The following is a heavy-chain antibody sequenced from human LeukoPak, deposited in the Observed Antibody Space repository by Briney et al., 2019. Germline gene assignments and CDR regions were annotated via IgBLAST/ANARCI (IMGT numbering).Heavy chain of an antibody. Sequence: SETLSLTCTVSGGSISSYYWSWIRQPPGKGLEWIGYIYYSGNTNYNPSLKSRVTISVDTSKNQFSLKLSSVTAADTAVYYCARGLARQQLVRGYFDYWGQGTLVTVSS. CDR3: ARGLARQQLVRGYFDY. V-gene: IGHV4-59*01. D-gene: IGHD6-13*01. CDR1: GGSISSYY. J-gene: IGHJ4*02. CDR2: IYYSGNT.